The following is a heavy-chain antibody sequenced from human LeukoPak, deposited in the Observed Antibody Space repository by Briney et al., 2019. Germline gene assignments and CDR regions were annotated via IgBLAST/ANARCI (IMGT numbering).Heavy chain of an antibody. D-gene: IGHD3-22*01. CDR2: INHSGST. V-gene: IGHV4-34*01. CDR1: GGSFSGYY. J-gene: IGHJ3*02. CDR3: ARGDYYDSSGYYYAAFDI. Sequence: SETLSLTCAVHGGSFSGYYWSWIRQPPGKGLEWIGEINHSGSTNYNPSLKSRVTISVDTSKNQFSMKLSSVTAADTAVYYCARGDYYDSSGYYYAAFDIWGQGTMVTVSS.